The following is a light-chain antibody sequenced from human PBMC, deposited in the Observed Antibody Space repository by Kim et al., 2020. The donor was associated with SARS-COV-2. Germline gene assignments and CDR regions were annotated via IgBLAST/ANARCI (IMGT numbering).Light chain of an antibody. CDR2: GKN. CDR3: NSRDSNDNVV. CDR1: SLRSYY. J-gene: IGLJ2*01. V-gene: IGLV3-19*01. Sequence: VALGQTVRITCQGDSLRSYYATWYQQKPGQAPIVVIYGKNNRPSGIPDRFSCSSSGNTASLTITGTQAGEEADYYCNSRDSNDNVVFGGGTKLTVL.